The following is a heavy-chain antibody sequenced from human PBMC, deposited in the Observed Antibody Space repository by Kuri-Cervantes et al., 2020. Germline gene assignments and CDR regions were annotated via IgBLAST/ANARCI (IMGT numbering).Heavy chain of an antibody. CDR2: IGHSPTDI. CDR1: GFTFSNYW. V-gene: IGHV3-21*03. CDR3: ARWGGPQSVLDY. J-gene: IGHJ4*02. D-gene: IGHD2-8*02. Sequence: GGSLRLSCAASGFTFSNYWMNWVRQAPGKGLEWVSSIGHSPTDIYYADSMRGRFTVSRDSAKNSVYLQMNSLGVDDTAVYYCARWGGPQSVLDYWGQGTLVTVSS.